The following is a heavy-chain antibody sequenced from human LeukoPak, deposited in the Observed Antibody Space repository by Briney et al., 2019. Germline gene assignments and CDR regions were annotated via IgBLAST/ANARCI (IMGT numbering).Heavy chain of an antibody. CDR2: ISGSGGST. CDR3: AKSVVVTAVLYWYFDL. D-gene: IGHD2-21*02. J-gene: IGHJ2*01. V-gene: IGHV3-23*01. CDR1: GFTFSSYG. Sequence: PGGSLRLSCAASGFTFSSYGMSWVRQAPGKGLEWVSAISGSGGSTYYADSVKGRFTISRDNSKNTLYLQMNSLRAEDTAVYYCAKSVVVTAVLYWYFDLWGRGTLVTVSS.